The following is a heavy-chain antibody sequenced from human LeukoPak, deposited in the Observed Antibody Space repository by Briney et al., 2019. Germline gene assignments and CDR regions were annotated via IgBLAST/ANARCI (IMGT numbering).Heavy chain of an antibody. J-gene: IGHJ4*02. Sequence: SETLSLTCTVSGASVSSGSYYWGWIRQPPGKGLEWIGYIYYSGSTNYNPSLESRVTISVDTSKNQFSLKLSSVTAADTAVYYCARGLPGSNYLFDNWGQGTLVTVSS. CDR3: ARGLPGSNYLFDN. V-gene: IGHV4-61*01. CDR1: GASVSSGSYY. D-gene: IGHD4-11*01. CDR2: IYYSGST.